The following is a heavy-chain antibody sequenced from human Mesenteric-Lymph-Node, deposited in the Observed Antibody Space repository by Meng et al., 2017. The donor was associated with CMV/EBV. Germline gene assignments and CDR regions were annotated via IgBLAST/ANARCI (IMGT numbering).Heavy chain of an antibody. Sequence: GESLKISCAASGFTFSNHAMAWVRQAPGKGLEWVSLIVAGGDRTFYAESVRGRFTISRDNSKNTLYLEMNSLRAEDTATYYCARDGGGWYFDYWGQGTLVTVSS. CDR3: ARDGGGWYFDY. J-gene: IGHJ4*02. D-gene: IGHD6-19*01. CDR2: IVAGGDRT. V-gene: IGHV3-23*01. CDR1: GFTFSNHA.